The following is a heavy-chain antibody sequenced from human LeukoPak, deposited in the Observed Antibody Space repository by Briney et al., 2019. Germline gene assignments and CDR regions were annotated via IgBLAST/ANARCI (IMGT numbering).Heavy chain of an antibody. CDR2: ISGSGGST. CDR3: AREMLAAVAAQS. D-gene: IGHD6-19*01. J-gene: IGHJ5*02. Sequence: RPGGSLRLSCAASGFTFSTYAMSWVRQAPGKGLEWVSSISGSGGSTYYADSVKGRFTISRDNAKNSLYLQMNSLRAEDTAVYYCAREMLAAVAAQSWGQGTLVTVSS. V-gene: IGHV3-23*01. CDR1: GFTFSTYA.